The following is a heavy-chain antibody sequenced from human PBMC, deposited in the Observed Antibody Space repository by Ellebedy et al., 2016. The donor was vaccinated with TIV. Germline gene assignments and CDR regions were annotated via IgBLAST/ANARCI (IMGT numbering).Heavy chain of an antibody. V-gene: IGHV3-7*01. Sequence: GESLKISCAASGFTFSIYWMNWVRQAPGKGREWVANIKEDGSRTSYVDSVRGRFTISRDNAKNSLYLQMNSLRAEDTAVYYCATGARSEGGYWGQGTLVTVSS. CDR2: IKEDGSRT. J-gene: IGHJ4*02. CDR1: GFTFSIYW. CDR3: ATGARSEGGY. D-gene: IGHD2-15*01.